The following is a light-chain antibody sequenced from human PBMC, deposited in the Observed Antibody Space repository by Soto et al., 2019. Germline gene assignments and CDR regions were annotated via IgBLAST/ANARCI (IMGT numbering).Light chain of an antibody. CDR2: GSS. CDR3: QQYARSPWT. CDR1: QTVSSGY. J-gene: IGKJ1*01. V-gene: IGKV3-20*01. Sequence: EVVLTQSPGTLSLSPGEAATLSYRASQTVSSGYLAWYQQRSGQAPRLLIYGSSSRASDVPDRFSGSGSGTEFTLTISSLEPEDVAVYFCQQYARSPWTFGQGTKLEIK.